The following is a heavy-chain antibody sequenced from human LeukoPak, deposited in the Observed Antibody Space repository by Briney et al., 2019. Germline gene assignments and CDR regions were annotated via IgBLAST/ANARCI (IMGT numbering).Heavy chain of an antibody. V-gene: IGHV1-2*02. CDR2: INPNSGGT. J-gene: IGHJ4*02. CDR3: ARDLKTEYSSSSGRSGEV. CDR1: GYTFTGYY. D-gene: IGHD6-6*01. Sequence: GASVKVSCKASGYTFTGYYMQWVRQAPGQGLEWMGWINPNSGGTNYTQKFQGRVTMTRDTSISTAYMELSRLRSDDTAVYYCARDLKTEYSSSSGRSGEVWGQGTLVTVSS.